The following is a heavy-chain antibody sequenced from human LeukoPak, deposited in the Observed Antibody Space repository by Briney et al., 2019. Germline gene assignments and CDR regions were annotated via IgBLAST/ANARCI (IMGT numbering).Heavy chain of an antibody. Sequence: SETLSLTCAVYGGSLNDYYWTWVRQPPGKGLEWIGEIDHSGFTNYNPSLKSRVTISVDSSKNQFSLTLASVTAADTAVYYCARRRFGDYWGQGTLVTVSS. J-gene: IGHJ4*02. V-gene: IGHV4-34*01. CDR1: GGSLNDYY. D-gene: IGHD3-16*01. CDR2: IDHSGFT. CDR3: ARRRFGDY.